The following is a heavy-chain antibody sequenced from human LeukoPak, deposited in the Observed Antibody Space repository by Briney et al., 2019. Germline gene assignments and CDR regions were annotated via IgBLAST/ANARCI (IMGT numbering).Heavy chain of an antibody. Sequence: GGSLRLSCAASGFTVSSNYMSWVRQAPGKGLEWVSVIYSGGSTYYADSVKGRFTTSRDTSKNTLYLQMNSLRAEDTALYFCAKKAQYDGHYPLDYWGQGTLVTVSA. V-gene: IGHV3-53*01. D-gene: IGHD4/OR15-4a*01. CDR1: GFTVSSNY. CDR3: AKKAQYDGHYPLDY. J-gene: IGHJ4*02. CDR2: IYSGGST.